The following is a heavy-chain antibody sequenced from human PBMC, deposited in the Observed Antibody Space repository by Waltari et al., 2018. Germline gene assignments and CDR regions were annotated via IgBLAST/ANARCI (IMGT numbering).Heavy chain of an antibody. J-gene: IGHJ5*02. D-gene: IGHD2-15*01. CDR2: IYYSGST. V-gene: IGHV4-39*07. Sequence: QLQLQESGPGLVKPSETLSLTCTVSGGSISSSSYYWGWIRQPPGKGLEWIGSIYYSGSTYYNPSLKSRVTISVDTSKNQFSLKLSSVTAADTAVYYCARAHRHPLVVVAAASNWFDPWGQGTLVTVSS. CDR3: ARAHRHPLVVVAAASNWFDP. CDR1: GGSISSSSYY.